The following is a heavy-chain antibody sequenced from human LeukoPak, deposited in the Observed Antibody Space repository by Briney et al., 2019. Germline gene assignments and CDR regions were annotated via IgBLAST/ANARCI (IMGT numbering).Heavy chain of an antibody. Sequence: PSETLSLTCAVYGGSFSGYYWSWIRQPPGKGLEWIGEINHSGSTNYNSSLKSRVTISVDTSKNQFSLKLSSVTAADTAVYYCARGNSSRGYSYGPSTYGMDVWGQGTTVTVSS. J-gene: IGHJ6*02. CDR3: ARGNSSRGYSYGPSTYGMDV. CDR2: INHSGST. D-gene: IGHD5-18*01. V-gene: IGHV4-34*01. CDR1: GGSFSGYY.